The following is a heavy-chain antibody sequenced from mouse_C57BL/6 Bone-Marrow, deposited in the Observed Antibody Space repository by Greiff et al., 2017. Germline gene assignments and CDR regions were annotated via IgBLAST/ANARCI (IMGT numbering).Heavy chain of an antibody. Sequence: EVQVVESGEGLVKPGGSLKLSCAASGFTFSSYAMSWVRQTPEKRLEWVAYISSGGDYIYYADTVKGRFTISRDNARNTLYLQMSSLKSEDTAMYYCTRDNYGSRYYAMDYWGQGTSVTVSS. CDR2: ISSGGDYI. V-gene: IGHV5-9-1*02. J-gene: IGHJ4*01. CDR3: TRDNYGSRYYAMDY. CDR1: GFTFSSYA. D-gene: IGHD1-1*01.